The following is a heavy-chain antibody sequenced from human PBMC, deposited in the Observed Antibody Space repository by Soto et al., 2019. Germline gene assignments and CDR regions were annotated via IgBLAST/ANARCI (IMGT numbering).Heavy chain of an antibody. V-gene: IGHV1-69*13. J-gene: IGHJ6*02. CDR1: GGTFSSYA. CDR2: NIPIFGTA. D-gene: IGHD2-15*01. Sequence: SVKVSCQASGGTFSSYAISWVRQAPGQGLEWMGGNIPIFGTANYAQKFQGRVTITADESTSTAYMELSSLRSADTAVYYCARTMVASSQNRPWYNGVDDWCQGSSVSVPS. CDR3: ARTMVASSQNRPWYNGVDD.